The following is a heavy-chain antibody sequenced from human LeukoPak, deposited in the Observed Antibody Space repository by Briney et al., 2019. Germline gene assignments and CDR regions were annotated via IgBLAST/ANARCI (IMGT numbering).Heavy chain of an antibody. J-gene: IGHJ6*02. CDR1: GFTFSSYA. D-gene: IGHD1-26*01. CDR3: AKDREYSGTYRPGPTRYYYGMDV. Sequence: PGGSLRVSCAASGFTFSSYAMSWVRQAPGKGLEWVSGISGTGGNTYYTDSVKGRFAISGDNSKNTLYLQMNSLRAEDTAVFYCAKDREYSGTYRPGPTRYYYGMDVWGQGTTVTVS. CDR2: ISGTGGNT. V-gene: IGHV3-23*01.